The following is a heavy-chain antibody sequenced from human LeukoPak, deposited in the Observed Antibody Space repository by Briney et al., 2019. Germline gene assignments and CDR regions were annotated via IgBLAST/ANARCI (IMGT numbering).Heavy chain of an antibody. CDR3: ARGRKDYGDYVQPFDS. V-gene: IGHV1-69*13. CDR1: GGTFSSYA. CDR2: IIPIFGSA. D-gene: IGHD4-17*01. Sequence: SVKVSCKASGGTFSSYAINWVRQAPGQGLEWMGGIIPIFGSANYAQKLQHTITITADESTSTAYMELSSLRSEDTAVYYCARGRKDYGDYVQPFDSWGQGTLVTVSS. J-gene: IGHJ4*02.